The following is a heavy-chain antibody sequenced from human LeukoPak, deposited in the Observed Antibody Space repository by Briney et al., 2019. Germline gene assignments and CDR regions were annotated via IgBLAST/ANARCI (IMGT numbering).Heavy chain of an antibody. CDR1: GFTFSSYS. CDR2: ISSSSSTI. CDR3: VKHSAPVLAAARFDY. V-gene: IGHV3-48*01. J-gene: IGHJ4*02. Sequence: PGGSLRLSCAASGFTFSSYSMNWVRQAPGKGLEWVSYISSSSSTIYYADSVKGRFTISRDNSKNTLYLQMNSLRAEDTALYYCVKHSAPVLAAARFDYWGQGNLVTVSS. D-gene: IGHD2-2*01.